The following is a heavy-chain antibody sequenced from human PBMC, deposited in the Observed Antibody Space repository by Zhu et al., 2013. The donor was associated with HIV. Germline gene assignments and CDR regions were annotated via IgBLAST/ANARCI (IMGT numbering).Heavy chain of an antibody. CDR3: ARDDYGDHMGDY. CDR1: GYTFTGYY. V-gene: IGHV1-2*02. Sequence: QVQLVQSGAEVKKPGASVKVSCKASGYTFTGYYMHWVRQAPGQGLEWMGWINPNSGGTNYAQKFQGRVTITADESTSTAYMELSSLRSEDTAVYYCARDDYGDHMGDYWGQGTLVTVSS. J-gene: IGHJ4*02. D-gene: IGHD4-17*01. CDR2: INPNSGGT.